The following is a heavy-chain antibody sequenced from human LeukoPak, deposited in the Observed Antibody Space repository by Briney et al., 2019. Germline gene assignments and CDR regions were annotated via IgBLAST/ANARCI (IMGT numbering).Heavy chain of an antibody. D-gene: IGHD6-6*01. V-gene: IGHV1-2*02. CDR3: AREYSSSSALDY. CDR1: GYTFTGYY. Sequence: GASVKVPCKASGYTFTGYYMHWVRQAPGQGLEWMGWINPNSGGTNYAQKFQGRVTMTRDTSISTAYMELSRLRSDDTAVYYCAREYSSSSALDYWGQGTLVTVSS. CDR2: INPNSGGT. J-gene: IGHJ4*02.